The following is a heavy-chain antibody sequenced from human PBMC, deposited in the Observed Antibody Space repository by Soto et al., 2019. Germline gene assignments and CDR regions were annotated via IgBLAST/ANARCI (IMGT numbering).Heavy chain of an antibody. D-gene: IGHD6-13*01. Sequence: QVQLVESGGGVVQPGRSPRLSCAASGFTFSSYGMHWVRQAPGKGLEWVAVIWYDGSNKYYADSVKGRFTISRDNSKNTLYLQMNSLRAEDTAVYYCAITGQQAEYFQHWGQGTLVTVSS. CDR3: AITGQQAEYFQH. V-gene: IGHV3-33*01. CDR2: IWYDGSNK. CDR1: GFTFSSYG. J-gene: IGHJ1*01.